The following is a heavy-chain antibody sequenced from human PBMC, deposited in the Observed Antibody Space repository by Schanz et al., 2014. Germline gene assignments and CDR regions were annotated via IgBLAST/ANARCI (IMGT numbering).Heavy chain of an antibody. Sequence: QIQLVQSGPEVKKPGATVKVSCKASGYIFINSGISWMRQAPGQELEWMGWISVYNHNKEYDQKFQGRVTMTTDTSTSTAYMALTDLRSDDTAVYYCARDRRLFDRDDLYYFDSWGQGTLVTVSS. CDR3: ARDRRLFDRDDLYYFDS. V-gene: IGHV1-18*01. CDR1: GYIFINSG. CDR2: ISVYNHNK. J-gene: IGHJ4*02. D-gene: IGHD3-10*02.